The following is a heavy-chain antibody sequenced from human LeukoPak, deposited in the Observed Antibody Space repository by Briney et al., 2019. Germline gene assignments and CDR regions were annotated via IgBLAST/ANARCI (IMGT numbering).Heavy chain of an antibody. CDR3: ASGGYCSSTSCYTGLDY. CDR1: GSSISSAYY. Sequence: KSSETLSLTCAVSGSSISSAYYCGWIRPPPGNGLELLASIYHSGSTYYNPSLKSRVTISVDTSKNQFFLKLSSVTAADTAVYYCASGGYCSSTSCYTGLDYWGQGTLVTVSS. V-gene: IGHV4-38-2*01. CDR2: IYHSGST. J-gene: IGHJ4*02. D-gene: IGHD2-2*02.